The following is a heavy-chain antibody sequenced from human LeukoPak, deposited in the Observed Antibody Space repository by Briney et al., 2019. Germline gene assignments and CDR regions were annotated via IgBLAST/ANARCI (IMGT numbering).Heavy chain of an antibody. CDR1: GFTFSSYW. V-gene: IGHV3-7*01. Sequence: GGSLRLSCAASGFTFSSYWMSWVRQAPGKGLEWVANIKQDGSEKYYVDSVKGQFTISRDNAKNSLYLQMNSLRAEDTAVYYCARDWRYDFWSGYYEFGGKNYGMDVWDQGTTVTVSS. CDR2: IKQDGSEK. J-gene: IGHJ6*02. D-gene: IGHD3-3*01. CDR3: ARDWRYDFWSGYYEFGGKNYGMDV.